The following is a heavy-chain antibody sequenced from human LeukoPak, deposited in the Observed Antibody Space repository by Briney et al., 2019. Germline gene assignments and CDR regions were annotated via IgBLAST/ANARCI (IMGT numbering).Heavy chain of an antibody. CDR3: VRDPGITGTSF. V-gene: IGHV3-48*03. D-gene: IGHD1-20*01. J-gene: IGHJ4*02. CDR2: ISGSGATI. CDR1: GFTFSSHE. Sequence: GGSLRLSCAASGFTFSSHEMNWVRQAPGKGLEWVSYISGSGATIYYTDSVKGRFTISRDNAKNSPYLQMTSLRAEDTAVYYCVRDPGITGTSFWGQGTLVTVSS.